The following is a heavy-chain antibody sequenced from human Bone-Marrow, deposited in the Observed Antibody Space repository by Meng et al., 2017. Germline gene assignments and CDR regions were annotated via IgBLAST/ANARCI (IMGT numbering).Heavy chain of an antibody. CDR2: IYDSAST. D-gene: IGHD5-18*01. V-gene: IGHV4-31*01. Sequence: SELLSSPCTVLDGSISSGGYYWSWIRQHPGKGLEWIGYIYDSASTSYNPSLKSLVTISVDTSKNQISLKLASVTAADATVSYSARGRYSYAHHAFDIWGQGTMVTVSS. CDR1: DGSISSGGYY. CDR3: ARGRYSYAHHAFDI. J-gene: IGHJ3*02.